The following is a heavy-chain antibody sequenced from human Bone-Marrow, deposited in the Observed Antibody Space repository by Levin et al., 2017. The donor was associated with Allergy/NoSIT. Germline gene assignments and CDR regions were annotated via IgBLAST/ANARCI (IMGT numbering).Heavy chain of an antibody. Sequence: SETLSLTCTVSGGSINSNYWSWIRQPPGKGLEWIGYIYYSGSTNYNPSLESRLTMSVDTSNNQFSLKLSSVSAADTAIYYCARGGLYSNGLDYWGQGTLVTVSS. V-gene: IGHV4-59*01. CDR3: ARGGLYSNGLDY. J-gene: IGHJ4*02. CDR1: GGSINSNY. CDR2: IYYSGST. D-gene: IGHD5-18*01.